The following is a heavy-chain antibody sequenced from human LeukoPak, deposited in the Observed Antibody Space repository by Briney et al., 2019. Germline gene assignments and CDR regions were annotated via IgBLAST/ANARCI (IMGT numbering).Heavy chain of an antibody. Sequence: GGSLRLSCAASGFTVGTSYVSWVRQAPGKGLEWVSVTYSSGTTYYADSLKGRFTISRDSSKNTLYLQINNLRVDDTAVYYCARVSPFDYWGQGTLVTVSS. V-gene: IGHV3-66*01. CDR3: ARVSPFDY. CDR1: GFTVGTSY. J-gene: IGHJ4*02. CDR2: TYSSGTT.